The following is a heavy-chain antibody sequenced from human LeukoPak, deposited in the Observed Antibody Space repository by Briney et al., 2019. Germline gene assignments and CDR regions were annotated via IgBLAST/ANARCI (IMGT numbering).Heavy chain of an antibody. CDR2: ISSSGTTI. Sequence: GGSLRLTCAASGFIFSSFEMNWARQAPGKGLEWVSYISSSGTTIYYADPVKGRFTISRDNAKNSLYLHMNSLRAEDTAVYYCARDPSGYYGYNWFDPWGQGTLVTVSS. J-gene: IGHJ5*02. CDR1: GFIFSSFE. D-gene: IGHD3-22*01. V-gene: IGHV3-48*03. CDR3: ARDPSGYYGYNWFDP.